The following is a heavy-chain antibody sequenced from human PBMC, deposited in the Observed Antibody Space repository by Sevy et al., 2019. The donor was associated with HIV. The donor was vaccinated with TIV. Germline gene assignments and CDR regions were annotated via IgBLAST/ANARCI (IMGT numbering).Heavy chain of an antibody. CDR3: ARDPRIFITMVRGVINSWFDP. J-gene: IGHJ5*02. Sequence: GGSLRLSCAASGFTFSSYAMHWVRQAPGRGLEWVAVISYDGSNKYYADSVKGRFTISRDSSKNTLYLQMNSLRAEDTAVYYCARDPRIFITMVRGVINSWFDPWGQGTLVTVSS. V-gene: IGHV3-30-3*01. D-gene: IGHD3-10*01. CDR1: GFTFSSYA. CDR2: ISYDGSNK.